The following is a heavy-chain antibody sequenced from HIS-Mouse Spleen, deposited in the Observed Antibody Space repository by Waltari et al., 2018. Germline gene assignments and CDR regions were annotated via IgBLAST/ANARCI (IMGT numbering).Heavy chain of an antibody. D-gene: IGHD6-13*01. CDR3: AREIPYSSSWYDWYFDL. CDR2: IYYSGRT. CDR1: GGSISSSSYY. Sequence: QLQLQESGPGLVKPSETLSLTCTVSGGSISSSSYYWGWIRQPPGKGLEWIGSIYYSGRTSYNPSLKSRVTHAVATSKNQFSLKLSSVTAADTAVYYCAREIPYSSSWYDWYFDLWGRGTLVTVSS. J-gene: IGHJ2*01. V-gene: IGHV4-39*07.